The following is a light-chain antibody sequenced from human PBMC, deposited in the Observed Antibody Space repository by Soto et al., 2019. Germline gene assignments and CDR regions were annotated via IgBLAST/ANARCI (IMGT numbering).Light chain of an antibody. V-gene: IGLV2-14*01. CDR3: SSYTSSSTYV. CDR1: SSDVGGYNY. CDR2: EVS. Sequence: QSALTQPASVSLSPGQSITISCTGTSSDVGGYNYVSWYQQHPGKAPKLMIYEVSNRPSGVSNRFSGSKSGNTASLTISGLQAEDEADYYCSSYTSSSTYVFGTGP. J-gene: IGLJ1*01.